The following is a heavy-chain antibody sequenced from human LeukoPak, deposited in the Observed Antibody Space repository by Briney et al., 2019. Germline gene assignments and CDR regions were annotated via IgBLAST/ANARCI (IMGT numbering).Heavy chain of an antibody. D-gene: IGHD7-27*01. V-gene: IGHV3-30*02. J-gene: IGHJ2*01. CDR1: GLTFSNYG. CDR3: AKDRVTGDIRYFDL. CDR2: IRYDGSNK. Sequence: GGSLRLSCAASGLTFSNYGMHWVGQAPGKGLEWVAFIRYDGSNKYYADSVKGRFTISRDNSKNTLYLQMNSLRPEDTAVYYCAKDRVTGDIRYFDLWGRGTLVTVSS.